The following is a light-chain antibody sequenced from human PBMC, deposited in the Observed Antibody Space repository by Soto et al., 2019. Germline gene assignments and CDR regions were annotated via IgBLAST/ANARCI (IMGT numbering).Light chain of an antibody. CDR2: GAS. CDR1: QSVSNN. Sequence: EIVMTQSPGTLSVSPGEGATLSCRASQSVSNNYLAWYQQKPGQAPRLLIYGASTRASGTPARFSGSGSGTEFTLTISSLQSEDFALYYCQQYNKWPLITFGQGTRLEIK. CDR3: QQYNKWPLIT. J-gene: IGKJ5*01. V-gene: IGKV3D-15*01.